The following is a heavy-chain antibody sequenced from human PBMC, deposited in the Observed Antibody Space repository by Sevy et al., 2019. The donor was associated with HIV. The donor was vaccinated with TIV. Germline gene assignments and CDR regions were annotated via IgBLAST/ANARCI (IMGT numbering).Heavy chain of an antibody. Sequence: SETLSLTCAVSGDSVSSGYWSWIRQPPGKGLEWIGYFYYSGGTNYNPSLKSRVTISVDTSRNQFSLKLTSVTAADTAVYYCAEVSPSCYYGVGAWGQGTTVTVSS. CDR2: FYYSGGT. J-gene: IGHJ6*02. CDR3: AEVSPSCYYGVGA. CDR1: GDSVSSGY. V-gene: IGHV4-59*02.